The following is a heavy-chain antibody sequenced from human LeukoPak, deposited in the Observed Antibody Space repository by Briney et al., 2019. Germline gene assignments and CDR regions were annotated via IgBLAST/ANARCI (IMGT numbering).Heavy chain of an antibody. J-gene: IGHJ4*02. CDR3: ARVIVFMSTGPHLDY. V-gene: IGHV3-23*01. CDR1: GFTFSSYA. D-gene: IGHD3-16*01. Sequence: GGSLRLSCAAPGFTFSSYAMSWVRQAPGKGLEWVSAISGGGASGGRTYYADAVKGRFTISRDNAENTLYLQMNSLRAEDTAVYYCARVIVFMSTGPHLDYWGQGTLAIVSS. CDR2: ISGGGASGGRT.